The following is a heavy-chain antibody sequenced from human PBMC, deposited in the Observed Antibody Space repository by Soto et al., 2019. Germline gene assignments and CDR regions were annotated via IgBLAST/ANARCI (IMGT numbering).Heavy chain of an antibody. CDR1: GFTFSSYA. CDR2: ISYDGSNK. V-gene: IGHV3-30-3*01. CDR3: ARDPGIWAFDI. J-gene: IGHJ3*02. Sequence: PGGSLRLSCAASGFTFSSYAMHWVRQAPGKGLEWVAVISYDGSNKYYADSVKGRFTISRDNSKNTLYLQMNSLRAEDTAVYYCARDPGIWAFDIWGQGTMVTVSS.